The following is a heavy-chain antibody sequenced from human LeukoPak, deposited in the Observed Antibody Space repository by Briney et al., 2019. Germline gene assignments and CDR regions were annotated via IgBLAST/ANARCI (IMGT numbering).Heavy chain of an antibody. V-gene: IGHV4-30-4*08. D-gene: IGHD3-22*01. CDR1: GGSISSYY. J-gene: IGHJ4*02. CDR2: IYYSGST. Sequence: SETLSLTCTVSGGSISSYYWSWIRQPPGKGLEWIGYIYYSGSTYYNPSLKSRVTISVDTSKNQFSLKLSSVTAADTAVYYCARGGGYDSSGFLDYWGQGTLVTVSS. CDR3: ARGGGYDSSGFLDY.